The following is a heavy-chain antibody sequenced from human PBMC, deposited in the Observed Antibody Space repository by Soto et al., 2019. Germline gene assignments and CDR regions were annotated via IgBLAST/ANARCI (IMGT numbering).Heavy chain of an antibody. Sequence: PSETLSLTCTVSGGSISSDYWSWIRQHPGKGLEWIGYIYYSGNTYYNPSLKSRVAISVDTSKNQFSLKLSSVTAADTAVYYCARAPGDYYDSSGSLYFDYWGQGTLVTVS. CDR2: IYYSGNT. CDR1: GGSISSDY. D-gene: IGHD3-22*01. V-gene: IGHV4-59*06. J-gene: IGHJ4*02. CDR3: ARAPGDYYDSSGSLYFDY.